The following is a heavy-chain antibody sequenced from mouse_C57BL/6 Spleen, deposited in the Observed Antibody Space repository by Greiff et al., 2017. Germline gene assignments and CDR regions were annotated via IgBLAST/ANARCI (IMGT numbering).Heavy chain of an antibody. CDR2: IHPNSGST. CDR3: ARSEDYDLFAY. J-gene: IGHJ3*01. D-gene: IGHD2-4*01. V-gene: IGHV1-64*01. CDR1: GYTFTSYW. Sequence: VQLQQPGAELVKPGASVKLSCKASGYTFTSYWMHWVKQRPGQGLEWIGMIHPNSGSTNYNEKFKSKATLTVDKSSSTAYMQLSSLTSEDSAVYYCARSEDYDLFAYWGQGTLVTVSA.